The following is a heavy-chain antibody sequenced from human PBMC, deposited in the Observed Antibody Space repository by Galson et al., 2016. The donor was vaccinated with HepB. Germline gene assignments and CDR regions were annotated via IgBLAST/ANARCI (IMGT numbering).Heavy chain of an antibody. CDR2: ISYHGINK. V-gene: IGHV3-30-3*01. Sequence: SLRLSCAASGFTLTAYAMHWVRQAPGTGLEWVAVISYHGINKQYIDSVKGRFTLSRDTSKNTLYLQMSSLTAGDSAVYYCARGANYYDSSHYYAFDFWGQGTMVTVSS. CDR1: GFTLTAYA. J-gene: IGHJ3*01. D-gene: IGHD3-22*01. CDR3: ARGANYYDSSHYYAFDF.